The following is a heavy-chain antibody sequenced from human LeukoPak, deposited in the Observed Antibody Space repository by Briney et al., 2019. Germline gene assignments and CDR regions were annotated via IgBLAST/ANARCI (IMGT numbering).Heavy chain of an antibody. D-gene: IGHD2-2*01. Sequence: SETLSLTCTVSGGSISSYYWSWIRQPPGKGLEWIGYIYYSGSTNYNPSLKSRVTISVDTSKNQFSLKLSSVTAADTAIYYCAKERGGGEYQLLLFDYWGQGTLVTVSS. CDR2: IYYSGST. CDR1: GGSISSYY. J-gene: IGHJ4*02. CDR3: AKERGGGEYQLLLFDY. V-gene: IGHV4-59*01.